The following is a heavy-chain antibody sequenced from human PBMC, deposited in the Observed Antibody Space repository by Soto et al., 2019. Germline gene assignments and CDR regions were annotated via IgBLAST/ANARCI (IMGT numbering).Heavy chain of an antibody. CDR3: ARHAWIQLWLRDNWFDP. D-gene: IGHD5-18*01. J-gene: IGHJ5*02. CDR2: IYYSGST. Sequence: SETLSLTCTVSGGSISSSSYYWGWIRQPPGKGLEWIGSIYYSGSTYYNPSLKSRVTISVDTSKNQFSLKLSSVTAADTAVYYCARHAWIQLWLRDNWFDPWGQGTLVTVSS. V-gene: IGHV4-39*01. CDR1: GGSISSSSYY.